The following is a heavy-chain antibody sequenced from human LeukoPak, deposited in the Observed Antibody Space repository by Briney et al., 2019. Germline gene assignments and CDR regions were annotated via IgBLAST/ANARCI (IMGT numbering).Heavy chain of an antibody. J-gene: IGHJ4*02. Sequence: SETLSLTCAVYGGSFSGYYWNWIRQPPGKGLEWIGEINHSGSTNYNPSLKSRVTISVDTSKNQFSLKLSSVSAADTAVYYCARDGCVVAASIGILDYWGQGTLVTVSS. D-gene: IGHD2-15*01. CDR2: INHSGST. CDR1: GGSFSGYY. CDR3: ARDGCVVAASIGILDY. V-gene: IGHV4-34*01.